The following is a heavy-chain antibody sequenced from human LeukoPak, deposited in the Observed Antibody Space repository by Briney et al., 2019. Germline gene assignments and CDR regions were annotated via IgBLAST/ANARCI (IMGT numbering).Heavy chain of an antibody. D-gene: IGHD5-24*01. V-gene: IGHV4-61*02. CDR3: ARADADGYTPFDY. CDR1: GGSISSGSYY. CDR2: IYTSGST. Sequence: SQTLSLTCTVSGGSISSGSYYWSWIRQPAGKGLEWIGRIYTSGSTNYNPSLKSRVTISVDTSKNQFSLKLSSVTAADTAVYYCARADADGYTPFDYWGQGTLVTVSS. J-gene: IGHJ4*02.